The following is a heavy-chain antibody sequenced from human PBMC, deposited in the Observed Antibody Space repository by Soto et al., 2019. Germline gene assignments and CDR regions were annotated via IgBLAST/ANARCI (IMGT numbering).Heavy chain of an antibody. CDR2: IIPIFGTA. V-gene: IGHV1-69*13. J-gene: IGHJ4*02. CDR1: GGTFSSYA. D-gene: IGHD4-17*01. Sequence: SVKVSCKASGGTFSSYAISWVRQAPGQGLEWVGGIIPIFGTANYAQKFQGRVTITADESASTAYMELSSLRSEDTAVYYCAGLYGGNSGGNFDYWGQGTLVTVSS. CDR3: AGLYGGNSGGNFDY.